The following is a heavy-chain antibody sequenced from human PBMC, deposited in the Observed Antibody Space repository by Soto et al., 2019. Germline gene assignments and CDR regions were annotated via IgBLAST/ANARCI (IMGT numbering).Heavy chain of an antibody. V-gene: IGHV5-51*01. CDR3: ARVMFYSMDF. CDR1: GYIFTKYW. Sequence: GESLKISCKASGYIFTKYWIAWVRQMPGKGLEWMGVMYPGDSDMRYSPSFQGQVTISADRSISTAYLRWSSLKASDTAIYYCARVMFYSMDFWGHGTTVTVSS. J-gene: IGHJ6*02. CDR2: MYPGDSDM. D-gene: IGHD2-8*01.